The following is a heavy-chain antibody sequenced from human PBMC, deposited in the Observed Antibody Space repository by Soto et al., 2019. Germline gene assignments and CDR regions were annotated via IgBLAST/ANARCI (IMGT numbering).Heavy chain of an antibody. J-gene: IGHJ3*02. Sequence: PGGSLRLSCAASGFTFSSYAMSWVRQAPGKGLEWVSAISGSGGSTYYADSVKGRFTISRDNSKNTLYLQMNSLRAEDTAVYYYAKVYYDSSGYYGHDAFDIWGQGTMVTVSS. D-gene: IGHD3-22*01. CDR3: AKVYYDSSGYYGHDAFDI. V-gene: IGHV3-23*01. CDR1: GFTFSSYA. CDR2: ISGSGGST.